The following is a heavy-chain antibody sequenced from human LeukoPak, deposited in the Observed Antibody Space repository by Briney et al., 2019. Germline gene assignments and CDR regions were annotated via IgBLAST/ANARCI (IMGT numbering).Heavy chain of an antibody. V-gene: IGHV3-30*03. CDR2: ISNDGSKK. J-gene: IGHJ4*02. D-gene: IGHD4-23*01. CDR1: GFTFSSYG. Sequence: GGSLRLSCAASGFTFSSYGIHWVRQAPGKGLEWVAVISNDGSKKYYVDSVKGRFTISRDNSKNTLYLQMDSLGTEDTVVYYCARGRSTVVAPEFDYWGQGTLVTVSS. CDR3: ARGRSTVVAPEFDY.